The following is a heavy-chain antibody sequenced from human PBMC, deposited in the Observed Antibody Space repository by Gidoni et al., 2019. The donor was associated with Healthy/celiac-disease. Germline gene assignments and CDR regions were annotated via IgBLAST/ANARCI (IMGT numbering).Heavy chain of an antibody. D-gene: IGHD7-27*01. CDR3: ARDRVVTGEGYYGMDV. J-gene: IGHJ6*02. V-gene: IGHV3-21*01. CDR2: ISSSSSYI. CDR1: GFTFSSYS. Sequence: EVQLVESGGGLVKPGGSLSLSCAASGFTFSSYSMNWVRQAPGKGLEWVSSISSSSSYIYYADSVKGRFTISRDNAKNSLYLQMNSLRAEDTAVYYCARDRVVTGEGYYGMDVWGQGTTVTVSS.